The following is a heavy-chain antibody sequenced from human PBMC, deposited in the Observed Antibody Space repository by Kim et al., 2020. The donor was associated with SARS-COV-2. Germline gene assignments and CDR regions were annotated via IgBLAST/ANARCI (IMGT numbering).Heavy chain of an antibody. CDR1: GGSISSYY. CDR2: IYTSGST. D-gene: IGHD1-7*01. Sequence: SETLSLTCTVSGGSISSYYWSWIRQPAGKGLEWIGRIYTSGSTNYNPSLKSRVTMSVDTSKNQFSLKLSSVTAADTAVYYCAREGWNYRVGWFDHWGQGTLVTVSS. J-gene: IGHJ5*02. CDR3: AREGWNYRVGWFDH. V-gene: IGHV4-4*07.